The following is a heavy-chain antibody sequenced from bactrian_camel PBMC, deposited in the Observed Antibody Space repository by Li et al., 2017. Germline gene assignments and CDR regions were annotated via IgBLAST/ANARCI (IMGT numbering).Heavy chain of an antibody. CDR3: TADRSGYGGLVRRVTWYNN. CDR1: TLVDSNTD. D-gene: IGHD6*01. Sequence: QLVESGGGSVQAGGSLTLSCATQTLVDSNTDMGWFRRAPGKEREGVAVIDPSETTTYADSVKGRFTISKNGAMNIVYLQMDRLEPDDTAMYYCTADRSGYGGLVRRVTWYNNWGQGTQVTVS. J-gene: IGHJ4*01. CDR2: IDPSETT. V-gene: IGHV3S53*01.